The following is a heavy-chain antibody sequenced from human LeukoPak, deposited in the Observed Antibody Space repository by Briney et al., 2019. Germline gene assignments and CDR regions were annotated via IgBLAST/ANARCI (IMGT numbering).Heavy chain of an antibody. CDR2: ISASGGST. V-gene: IGHV3-23*01. CDR3: AKDIWYSSWFDY. Sequence: GSLRLSCAASGFTFSSYAMSWVRQAPGKGLDWVSTISASGGSTYYADSVKGRFTISRDNSKNTLYVQMNSLRAEDTAVYYCAKDIWYSSWFDYWGQGTRVTVSS. D-gene: IGHD6-13*01. CDR1: GFTFSSYA. J-gene: IGHJ4*02.